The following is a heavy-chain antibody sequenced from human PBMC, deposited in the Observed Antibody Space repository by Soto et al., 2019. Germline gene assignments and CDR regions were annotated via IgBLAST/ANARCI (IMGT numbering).Heavy chain of an antibody. CDR3: ARARYYGAKNDF. J-gene: IGHJ4*02. Sequence: QVRLQESGPGLVKPSETLSLTCTVSGDSISGYYWSWIRQPPGKRPEWPGCIYSSGSTKYNPSLRSRVTLSIDTPRSQFSLRLNSVTAADTAVYYCARARYYGAKNDFWGQGTRVTVSS. D-gene: IGHD1-26*01. CDR1: GDSISGYY. V-gene: IGHV4-59*01. CDR2: IYSSGST.